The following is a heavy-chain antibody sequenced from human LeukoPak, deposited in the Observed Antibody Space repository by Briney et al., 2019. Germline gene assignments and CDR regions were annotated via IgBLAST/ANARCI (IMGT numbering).Heavy chain of an antibody. CDR3: ATVTSGH. CDR1: GIIISSNY. V-gene: IGHV3-74*01. Sequence: PGGSLRLSCAASGIIISSNYMQWVRQAPGKGLVWVPRINPEGTSTTYADSVKGRFTISRDNAKNTVYLQMNSLRAEDTAVYYCATVTSGHWGQGILVTVSS. J-gene: IGHJ4*02. CDR2: INPEGTST. D-gene: IGHD4-17*01.